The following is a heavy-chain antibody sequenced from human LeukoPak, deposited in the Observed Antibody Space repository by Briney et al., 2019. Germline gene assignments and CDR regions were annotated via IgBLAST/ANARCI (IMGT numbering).Heavy chain of an antibody. CDR3: AKDPGVVVILGAFDI. Sequence: PGGSLRLSCAASGFTFSSYWMSWVRQAPGKGLEWVANIKQDGSEKYYVDSVKGRFTISRDNSKNTLYLQMNSLRAEDTAVYYCAKDPGVVVILGAFDIWGQGTMVTVSS. CDR2: IKQDGSEK. V-gene: IGHV3-7*03. D-gene: IGHD3-22*01. J-gene: IGHJ3*02. CDR1: GFTFSSYW.